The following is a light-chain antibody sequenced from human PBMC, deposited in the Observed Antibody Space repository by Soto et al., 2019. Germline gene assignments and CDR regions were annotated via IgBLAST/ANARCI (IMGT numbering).Light chain of an antibody. CDR1: QGISSS. Sequence: IQLTQSPSSLSASVGDRVTITCRASQGISSSLAWYQQQPGKAPKLLIYAASTLQSGVPSRFSGSGSGTVFTLTISSLQPEDFATYYCQQLKSFPLSFGGGTTVEIK. V-gene: IGKV1-9*01. CDR2: AAS. J-gene: IGKJ4*01. CDR3: QQLKSFPLS.